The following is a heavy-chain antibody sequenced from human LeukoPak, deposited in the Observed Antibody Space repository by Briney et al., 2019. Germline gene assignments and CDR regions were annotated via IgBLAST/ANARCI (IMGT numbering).Heavy chain of an antibody. CDR3: ARDHGPLDIVVVVAAAYYYGMDV. CDR1: GFTFSSYA. J-gene: IGHJ6*02. V-gene: IGHV3-30-3*01. D-gene: IGHD2-15*01. CDR2: ISYDGSNK. Sequence: GGSLRLSCAASGFTFSSYAMHWVRQAPGKGLEWVAVISYDGSNKYYADSVKGRFTISRDNSKNTLYLQMNSLRAEDTAVYYCARDHGPLDIVVVVAAAYYYGMDVWGQGTTVTVSS.